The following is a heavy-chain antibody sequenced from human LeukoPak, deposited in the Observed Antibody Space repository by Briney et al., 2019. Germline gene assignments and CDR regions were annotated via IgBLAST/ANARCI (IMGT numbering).Heavy chain of an antibody. Sequence: ASVKVSCKASGYTFTGYYMHWVRQAPGQGLEWMGWINPNSGGTNYAQKFQGRVTMTRDTSISTAYMELSRLRSDDTAVYYCASYSSSCHRGSGCYYYMDVWGKGTTVTVSS. CDR3: ASYSSSCHRGSGCYYYMDV. D-gene: IGHD6-13*01. J-gene: IGHJ6*03. CDR2: INPNSGGT. CDR1: GYTFTGYY. V-gene: IGHV1-2*02.